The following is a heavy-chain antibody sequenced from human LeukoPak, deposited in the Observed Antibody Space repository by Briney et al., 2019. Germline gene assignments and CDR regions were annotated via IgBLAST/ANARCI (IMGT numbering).Heavy chain of an antibody. D-gene: IGHD2-2*01. Sequence: PGGSLRLSCAASGFTFSNYAMSWVRQAPGKGLEWVSVISAGGGGTYYADSVKGRFTISRDNSQNTLYLQMNSLRAEDTAVYYCARGYCSSTTCSVDYWGQGTLVTVSS. V-gene: IGHV3-23*01. CDR3: ARGYCSSTTCSVDY. CDR1: GFTFSNYA. J-gene: IGHJ4*02. CDR2: ISAGGGGT.